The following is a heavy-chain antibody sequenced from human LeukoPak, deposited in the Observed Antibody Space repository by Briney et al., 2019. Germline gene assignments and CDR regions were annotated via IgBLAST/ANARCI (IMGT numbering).Heavy chain of an antibody. J-gene: IGHJ4*02. CDR3: TYAAFDY. V-gene: IGHV3-15*01. Sequence: GGSLRLSCAASGFTFTNAWMTWVRQAPGKELEWVGRIKSTTDGGTTDYAAPVKGRFTISRDDSKNTMSLQMNSLKSEDTAVYYCTYAAFDYWGQGTLVSVSS. D-gene: IGHD6-25*01. CDR1: GFTFTNAW. CDR2: IKSTTDGGTT.